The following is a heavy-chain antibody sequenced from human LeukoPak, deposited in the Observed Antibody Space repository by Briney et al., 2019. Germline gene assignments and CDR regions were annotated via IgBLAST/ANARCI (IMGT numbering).Heavy chain of an antibody. Sequence: GGSLRLSCAASGFTFSNYAMHWVRQAPGKGLEWVAVISNVEANTYYADSVKGRFTISRDNSKNTLYLQLNSLRAEDTSVYYCARDSTYYYASGSSGPHYFDSWGQGTLVTVSS. CDR3: ARDSTYYYASGSSGPHYFDS. CDR1: GFTFSNYA. J-gene: IGHJ4*02. V-gene: IGHV3-30*01. D-gene: IGHD3-10*01. CDR2: ISNVEANT.